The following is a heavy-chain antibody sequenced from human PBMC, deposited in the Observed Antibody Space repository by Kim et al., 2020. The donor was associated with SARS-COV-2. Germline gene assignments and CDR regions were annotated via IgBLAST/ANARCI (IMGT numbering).Heavy chain of an antibody. CDR2: VSTNGGST. CDR3: VKARTSGWYDFDY. V-gene: IGHV3-64D*06. J-gene: IGHJ4*02. Sequence: GGSLRLSCLASGFTFSSYAMHWVRQAPGKGLEYVSRVSTNGGSTYYADSVKDRFIISRDNSRNMLNLQMSSLRSEDTAVYYCVKARTSGWYDFDYWGQGTLVTVSS. CDR1: GFTFSSYA. D-gene: IGHD6-19*01.